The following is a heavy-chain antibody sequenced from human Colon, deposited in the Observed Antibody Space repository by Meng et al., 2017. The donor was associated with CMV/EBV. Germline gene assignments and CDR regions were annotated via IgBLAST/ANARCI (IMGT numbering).Heavy chain of an antibody. V-gene: IGHV3-74*01. CDR2: TNSDGSKR. CDR3: VRDGWGADVFDV. CDR1: GFTFSSHW. Sequence: GGSLRPSCAASGFTFSSHWMHWVRHAPGKGLVWISRTNSDGSKRVYADSVKGRFTISRDNANNTLYLQMNSLRAEDTAIYYCVRDGWGADVFDVWGQGTMVTVSS. J-gene: IGHJ3*01. D-gene: IGHD2-2*03.